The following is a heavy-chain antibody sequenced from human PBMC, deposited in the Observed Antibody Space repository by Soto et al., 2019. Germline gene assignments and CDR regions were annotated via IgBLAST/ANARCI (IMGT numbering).Heavy chain of an antibody. J-gene: IGHJ4*02. D-gene: IGHD3-10*01. CDR3: ARGFFFGESYYFDY. CDR2: INHSGST. Sequence: TSETLSLTCAVYGGSFSGYYWSWIRQPPGKGLEWIGEINHSGSTNYNPSLKSRVTISVDTSKNQFSLKLSSVTAADTAVYYCARGFFFGESYYFDYWGQGTLVTVSS. CDR1: GGSFSGYY. V-gene: IGHV4-34*01.